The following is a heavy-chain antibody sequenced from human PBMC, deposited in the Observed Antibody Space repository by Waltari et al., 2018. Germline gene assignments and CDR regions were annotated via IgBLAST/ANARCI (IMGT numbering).Heavy chain of an antibody. V-gene: IGHV4-39*07. CDR2: VTHSGNT. D-gene: IGHD4-4*01. CDR1: GGSISSSSYY. CDR3: AREKSDSNYNPFDY. J-gene: IGHJ4*03. Sequence: QLQLQESGPGLVKPSETLSLTCTVSGGSISSSSYYWGWIRQPPGKGLEWIGEVTHSGNTNYNPSLKRRVNISVDTSKNQFSRKLSAVTAADTAVYYCAREKSDSNYNPFDYWGQGTMVTVSS.